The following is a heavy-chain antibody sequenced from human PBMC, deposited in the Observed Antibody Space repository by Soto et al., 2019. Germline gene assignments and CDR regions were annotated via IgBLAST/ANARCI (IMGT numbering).Heavy chain of an antibody. D-gene: IGHD6-19*01. Sequence: SQTLSLTCAISGDSVSSNSAACNWIRQSPSRGLDWLGRTYYRSKWYNDYAVSVKSRITINPDTSKNQFSLQLNSVTPEDTAVYYCAREGSGWSYYYYYYGMEVWGKGTTVTVSS. J-gene: IGHJ6*04. V-gene: IGHV6-1*01. CDR3: AREGSGWSYYYYYYGMEV. CDR2: TYYRSKWYN. CDR1: GDSVSSNSAA.